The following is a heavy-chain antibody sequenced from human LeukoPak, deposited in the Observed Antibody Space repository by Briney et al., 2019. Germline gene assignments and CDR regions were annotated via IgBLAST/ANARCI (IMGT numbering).Heavy chain of an antibody. Sequence: ASVKVSCKASGYTFTSYYMHWARQAPGQGLEWMGWINPNSGGTNYAQKFQGRVTMTRDTSISTAYMELSRLRSDDTAVYYCARGVVGVPAADYYYYYGMDVWGQGTTVTVSS. J-gene: IGHJ6*02. CDR2: INPNSGGT. CDR3: ARGVVGVPAADYYYYYGMDV. V-gene: IGHV1-2*02. D-gene: IGHD2-2*01. CDR1: GYTFTSYY.